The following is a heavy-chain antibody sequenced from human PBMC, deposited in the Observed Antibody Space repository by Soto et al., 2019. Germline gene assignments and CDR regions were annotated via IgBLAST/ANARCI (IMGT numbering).Heavy chain of an antibody. CDR3: SRDLIVVVPAAPTIDAFDI. CDR2: INPSGGST. CDR1: GYTFTSYY. D-gene: IGHD2-2*01. V-gene: IGHV1-46*03. Sequence: ASVKVSCKASGYTFTSYYMHWVRQAPGQGLEWMGIINPSGGSTSYAQKFQGRVTMTRDTSTSTVYMELSSLRSEDTAVYYCSRDLIVVVPAAPTIDAFDIWGQGTMVTVSS. J-gene: IGHJ3*02.